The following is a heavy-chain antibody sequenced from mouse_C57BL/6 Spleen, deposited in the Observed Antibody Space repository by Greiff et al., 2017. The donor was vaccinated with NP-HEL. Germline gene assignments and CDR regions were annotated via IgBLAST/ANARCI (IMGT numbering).Heavy chain of an antibody. CDR1: GYSITSGYY. D-gene: IGHD4-1*01. CDR3: ERGPLGRWYFDV. Sequence: VQLQQSGPGLVKPSQSLSLTCSVTGYSITSGYYWNWIRQFPGNKLEWMGYISYDGSNNYNPSLKNRISITRDTSKNQFFLKLNSVTTEDTATYYCERGPLGRWYFDVWGTGTTVTVAS. CDR2: ISYDGSN. J-gene: IGHJ1*03. V-gene: IGHV3-6*01.